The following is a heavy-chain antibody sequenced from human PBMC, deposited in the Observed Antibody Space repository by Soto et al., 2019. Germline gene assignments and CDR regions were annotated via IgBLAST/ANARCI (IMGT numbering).Heavy chain of an antibody. V-gene: IGHV5-51*01. CDR1: GYSFTSYW. CDR2: IYPGDSDT. Sequence: GESLKISCKGSGYSFTSYWMGWGRQMPGKGLEGMGIIYPGDSDTRYSPSFQGQVTISADKSISTAYLQWSSLKASDTAMYYCARLMPGSSSSAEYFQHWGQGTLVTVSS. J-gene: IGHJ1*01. CDR3: ARLMPGSSSSAEYFQH. D-gene: IGHD6-6*01.